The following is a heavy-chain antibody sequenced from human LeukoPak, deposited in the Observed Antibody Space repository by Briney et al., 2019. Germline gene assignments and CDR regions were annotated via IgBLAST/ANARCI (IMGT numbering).Heavy chain of an antibody. CDR2: TFGSGGSA. Sequence: GGSLRLSCAASGFTFNSYAMYWVRQAPGKGLEWVSGTFGSGGSAHYADSVKGRFTISRDNSKNTVYLQMDSLRVEDTAVYYCGKTTTGYSSGRYPGWPVDYWGQGTLVTVSS. J-gene: IGHJ4*02. CDR3: GKTTTGYSSGRYPGWPVDY. D-gene: IGHD6-19*01. V-gene: IGHV3-23*01. CDR1: GFTFNSYA.